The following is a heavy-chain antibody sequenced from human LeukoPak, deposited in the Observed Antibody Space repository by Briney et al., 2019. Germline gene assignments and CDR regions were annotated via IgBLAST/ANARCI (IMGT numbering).Heavy chain of an antibody. CDR2: ISYDGSNK. Sequence: PGRSLRLSCAASGFTFSSYAMHWVRQAPGKGLEWVAVISYDGSNKYYADSVKGRFTISRDNSKNTLYLQMNSLRAEDTAVYYCARGIGVTSLDYWGQGTLVTVSS. CDR1: GFTFSSYA. V-gene: IGHV3-30-3*01. CDR3: ARGIGVTSLDY. J-gene: IGHJ4*02. D-gene: IGHD3-10*01.